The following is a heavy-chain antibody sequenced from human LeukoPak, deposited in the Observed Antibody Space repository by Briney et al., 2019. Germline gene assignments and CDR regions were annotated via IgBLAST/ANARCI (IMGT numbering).Heavy chain of an antibody. D-gene: IGHD3-3*01. Sequence: SQTLSLTCTVSGGSMSSGSYYWSWIRQPAGKGLEWIGRIYTSGNTNYNPALKNRVTISVDTSKNQFSLKLTSVTAADTAVYFCARDNEAGPGIALDAAFDIWGQGTMVTVSS. V-gene: IGHV4-61*02. CDR1: GGSMSSGSYY. J-gene: IGHJ3*02. CDR3: ARDNEAGPGIALDAAFDI. CDR2: IYTSGNT.